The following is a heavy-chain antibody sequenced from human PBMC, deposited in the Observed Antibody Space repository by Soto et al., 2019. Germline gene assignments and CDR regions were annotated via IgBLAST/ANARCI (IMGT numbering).Heavy chain of an antibody. CDR3: ARVLVFYGGFDP. CDR2: ISSSGSTI. V-gene: IGHV3-11*01. Sequence: PGGSLRLSCAASGFTFTDYYMSWIRQAPGKGLEWLSYISSSGSTIYYAETVKGRFTISRDNAKNSLYLQMNSLRAEDTAVYYCARVLVFYGGFDPWGQGTLVTVSS. J-gene: IGHJ5*02. D-gene: IGHD2-21*02. CDR1: GFTFTDYY.